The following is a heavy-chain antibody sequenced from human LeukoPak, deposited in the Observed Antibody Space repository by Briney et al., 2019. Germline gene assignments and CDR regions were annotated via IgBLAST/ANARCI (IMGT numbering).Heavy chain of an antibody. CDR2: IYTSGST. D-gene: IGHD4-17*01. Sequence: SETLSLTCTVSGGSISSYYWIWIRQPAGKGLEGIGRIYTSGSTNYNPSLKSRVTMSVDTSKNQFSLKLSSVTAADTAVYYCASLNGDYELDYGGQGTLVTVSS. J-gene: IGHJ4*02. V-gene: IGHV4-4*07. CDR1: GGSISSYY. CDR3: ASLNGDYELDY.